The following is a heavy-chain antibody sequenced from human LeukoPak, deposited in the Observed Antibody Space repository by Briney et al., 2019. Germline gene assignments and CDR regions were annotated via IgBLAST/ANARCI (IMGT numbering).Heavy chain of an antibody. V-gene: IGHV4-31*03. CDR3: ARDLLGWRGKYFDP. D-gene: IGHD2-15*01. CDR2: IYYSGST. Sequence: SETLSLTCTVSGGSISSGGYYWSWIRQHPGKGLEWIGYIYYSGSTYYNPSLKSRVTISVDTSKNQFSLKLSSVTAADTAVYYCARDLLGWRGKYFDPWGQGTLVTVSS. J-gene: IGHJ5*02. CDR1: GGSISSGGYY.